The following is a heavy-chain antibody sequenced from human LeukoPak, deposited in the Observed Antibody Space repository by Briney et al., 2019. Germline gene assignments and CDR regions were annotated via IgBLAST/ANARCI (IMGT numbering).Heavy chain of an antibody. V-gene: IGHV4-34*01. CDR2: INHSGST. J-gene: IGHJ3*02. D-gene: IGHD3-9*01. CDR1: GGSFSGYY. Sequence: SETLSLTCAVYGGSFSGYYWSWIRQPPGKGLEWIGEINHSGSTNYNPSLKSRVTISVDTSKNQFSLKLSSVTAADTAVYYCARARPRYPDAFDIWGQGTMVTVSS. CDR3: ARARPRYPDAFDI.